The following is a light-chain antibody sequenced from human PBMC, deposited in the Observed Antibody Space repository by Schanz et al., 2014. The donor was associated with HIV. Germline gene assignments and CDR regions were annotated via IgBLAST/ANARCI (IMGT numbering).Light chain of an antibody. J-gene: IGKJ1*01. CDR1: QHIGFW. Sequence: DIQMTQSPSSLSASVGDTVSITCRASQHIGFWLTWYQQKPGKAPKLLIYAASTLQSGVPSRFSGSGSGADFTLTISYLQSEDFATYYCQHYSGFSGTFGLGTKVELK. CDR3: QHYSGFSGT. CDR2: AAS. V-gene: IGKV1-5*01.